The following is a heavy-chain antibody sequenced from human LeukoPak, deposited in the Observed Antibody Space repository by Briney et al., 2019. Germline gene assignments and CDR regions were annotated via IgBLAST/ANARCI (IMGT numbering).Heavy chain of an antibody. V-gene: IGHV1-46*01. CDR1: GYSFTSHY. Sequence: GASVKVSCKASGYSFTSHYMHWVRRAPGQGLEWMGLINPRGTSTIYAEKFQGRIIMTRDMSTTTAYMELSSLRSEDTAVYYCARDLAMITSRTGTGGDYWGQGTLVTVSS. CDR2: INPRGTST. CDR3: ARDLAMITSRTGTGGDY. D-gene: IGHD3-22*01. J-gene: IGHJ4*02.